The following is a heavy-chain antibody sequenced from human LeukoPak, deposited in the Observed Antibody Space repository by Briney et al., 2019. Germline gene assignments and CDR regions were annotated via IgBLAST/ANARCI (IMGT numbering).Heavy chain of an antibody. D-gene: IGHD1-26*01. CDR1: GFTFSNYW. V-gene: IGHV3-7*01. J-gene: IGHJ4*02. Sequence: GGSLRLSCAASGFTFSNYWMSWVRQAPGKGLEWVANIKQDESGRYYVDSVKGRFTISRDNAKNSLYLQMNSLRAEDTAVYYCARDKIVGATFLDYWGQGTLVTVSS. CDR2: IKQDESGR. CDR3: ARDKIVGATFLDY.